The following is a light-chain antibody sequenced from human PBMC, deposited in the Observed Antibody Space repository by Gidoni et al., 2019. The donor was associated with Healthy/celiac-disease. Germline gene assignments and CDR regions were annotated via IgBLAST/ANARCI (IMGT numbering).Light chain of an antibody. J-gene: IGKJ2*01. V-gene: IGKV3-20*01. CDR2: GAS. CDR3: QQYGSSPPYT. Sequence: VLPKSPGTLSLSPGERATLSCSASQSVSSSYLAWYQQKPGQAPRLLIYGASSRATGIPDRFSGSGSGTDFTLTISRLEPEDFAVYYCQQYGSSPPYTFGQGTKLEIK. CDR1: QSVSSSY.